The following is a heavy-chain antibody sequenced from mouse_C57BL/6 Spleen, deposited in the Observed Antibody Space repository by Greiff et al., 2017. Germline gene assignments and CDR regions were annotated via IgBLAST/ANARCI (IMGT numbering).Heavy chain of an antibody. CDR2: IYPGDGDT. D-gene: IGHD1-1*01. Sequence: QVQLQQSGPELVKPGASVKISCKASGYAFSSSWMNWVKQRPGTGLEWIGRIYPGDGDTNYNGKFKGKATLTADKSSSTAYMQLSSLTSEDSAVYFCARSGYYGSRSAMDYWGQGTSVTVSS. J-gene: IGHJ4*01. CDR1: GYAFSSSW. V-gene: IGHV1-82*01. CDR3: ARSGYYGSRSAMDY.